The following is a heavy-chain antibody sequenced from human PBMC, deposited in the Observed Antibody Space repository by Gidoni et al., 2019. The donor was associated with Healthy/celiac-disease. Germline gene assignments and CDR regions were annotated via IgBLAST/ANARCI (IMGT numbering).Heavy chain of an antibody. CDR3: SRVRDYGGSGDY. D-gene: IGHD4-17*01. CDR1: GYPSTNYH. Sequence: HVQLVPSGAEVQKLGASVKGSCKASGYPSTNYHIYWVRQATGQGLEWMVRMNPNSCNTGYAQHFQGRLTMTVDASITTAYMELSSLRSEDTAVYYCSRVRDYGGSGDYWGQGTLVTVSS. CDR2: MNPNSCNT. J-gene: IGHJ4*02. V-gene: IGHV1-8*01.